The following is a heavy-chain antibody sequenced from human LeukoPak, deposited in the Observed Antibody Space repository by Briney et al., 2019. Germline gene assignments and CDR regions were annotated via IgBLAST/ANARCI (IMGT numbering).Heavy chain of an antibody. Sequence: GGSLRLSCAASGFTFDDYAMHWVRQAPGKGLEWVSGISWNSGGIDYADSVKGRFTISRDNAKNSLYLQMNSLRTEDTALYYCAKGITGYSSSCLSNWGQGTLVTVSS. CDR1: GFTFDDYA. D-gene: IGHD6-13*01. V-gene: IGHV3-9*01. CDR2: ISWNSGGI. J-gene: IGHJ4*02. CDR3: AKGITGYSSSCLSN.